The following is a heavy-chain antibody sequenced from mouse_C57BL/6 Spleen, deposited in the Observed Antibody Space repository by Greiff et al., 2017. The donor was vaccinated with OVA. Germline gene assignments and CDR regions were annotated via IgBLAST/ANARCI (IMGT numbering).Heavy chain of an antibody. Sequence: QVQLQQSGAELMKPGASVKLSCKATGYTFTGYWIEWVKQRPGHGLEWIGEILPGSGSTNYNEKFKGKATFTEATSSNTTYMQLGSLTTEDSAIYYCARRYGSRAMDYWGQGTSVTVAS. CDR3: ARRYGSRAMDY. V-gene: IGHV1-9*01. CDR1: GYTFTGYW. CDR2: ILPGSGST. D-gene: IGHD1-1*01. J-gene: IGHJ4*01.